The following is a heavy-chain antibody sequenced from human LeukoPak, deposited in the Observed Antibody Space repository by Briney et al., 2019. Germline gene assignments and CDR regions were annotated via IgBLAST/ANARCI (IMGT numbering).Heavy chain of an antibody. CDR1: GGSISSYH. D-gene: IGHD5-18*01. Sequence: ETLSLTCTVSGGSISSYHWSWIRQPAGKGLEWIGRFHITGSTNYNPSLKSRVTMSIDTSKNQFSLKLSSVTAADTAVYYCARDGLYSYGYSYFDYWGQETLVTVFS. CDR3: ARDGLYSYGYSYFDY. V-gene: IGHV4-4*07. J-gene: IGHJ4*02. CDR2: FHITGST.